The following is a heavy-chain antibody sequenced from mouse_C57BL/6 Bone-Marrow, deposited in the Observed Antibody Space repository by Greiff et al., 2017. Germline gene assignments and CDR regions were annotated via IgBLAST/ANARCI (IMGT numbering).Heavy chain of an antibody. CDR1: GYTFTDYN. J-gene: IGHJ3*01. CDR3: ARMGYYEYDAWFAY. V-gene: IGHV1-18*01. Sequence: VQLQQSGPELVKPGASVKIPCKASGYTFTDYNMDWVKQSHGKSLEWIGDINPNNGGTIYNQTFKGKATLTVDKSSSTAYMELRSLTSEDTAVYYCARMGYYEYDAWFAYWGQGTLVTVSA. D-gene: IGHD2-4*01. CDR2: INPNNGGT.